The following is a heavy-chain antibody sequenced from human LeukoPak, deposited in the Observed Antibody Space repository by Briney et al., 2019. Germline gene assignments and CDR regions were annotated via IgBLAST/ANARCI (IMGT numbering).Heavy chain of an antibody. Sequence: PGGSLRLSCAASGFTFSSYWMSWVRQAPGKGLEWVSAISGSGGSTYYADSVKGRFTISRDNSKNTLYLQMNSLRAEDTAVYYCAKGTYIVGATSLIDYWGQGTLVTVSS. V-gene: IGHV3-23*01. CDR1: GFTFSSYW. D-gene: IGHD1-26*01. J-gene: IGHJ4*02. CDR3: AKGTYIVGATSLIDY. CDR2: ISGSGGST.